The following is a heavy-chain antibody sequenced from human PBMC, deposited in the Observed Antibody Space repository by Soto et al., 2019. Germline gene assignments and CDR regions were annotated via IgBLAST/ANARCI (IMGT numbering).Heavy chain of an antibody. V-gene: IGHV1-8*01. CDR3: VRTVYGDNVDY. CDR1: GYTFTSYD. Sequence: QVQLVQSGAEVKKPGASVKVSCKASGYTFTSYDINWVRQATGQGLEWMGWMNPNSGNTGYAQKCQGRVTMTRNTSIRAAYTALSSLRSEDTAVYYCVRTVYGDNVDYWGQGTLVTVSS. CDR2: MNPNSGNT. D-gene: IGHD4-17*01. J-gene: IGHJ4*02.